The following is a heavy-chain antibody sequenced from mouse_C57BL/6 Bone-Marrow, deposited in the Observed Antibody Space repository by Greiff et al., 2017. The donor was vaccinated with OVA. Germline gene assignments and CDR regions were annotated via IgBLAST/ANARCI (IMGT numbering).Heavy chain of an antibody. CDR3: ARRTVVEGDYAMDY. CDR1: GFSLSTSGMG. V-gene: IGHV8-12*01. J-gene: IGHJ4*01. CDR2: IYWDDDK. D-gene: IGHD1-1*01. Sequence: QVQLKESGPGILQSSQTLSLTCSFSGFSLSTSGMGVSWIRQPSGKGLEWLAHIYWDDDKRYNPSLKSRLTISKDTSRNQVFLKITSVDTADTATYYCARRTVVEGDYAMDYWGQGTSVTVSS.